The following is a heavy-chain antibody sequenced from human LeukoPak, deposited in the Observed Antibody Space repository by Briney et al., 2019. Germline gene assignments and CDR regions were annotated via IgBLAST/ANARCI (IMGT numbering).Heavy chain of an antibody. CDR1: GFTFSDYY. J-gene: IGHJ4*02. V-gene: IGHV3-11*01. D-gene: IGHD1-1*01. CDR2: MSSRGYPT. CDR3: ARVGIALTSPFNY. Sequence: KSGGSLRLSCLASGFTFSDYYMSWVRQAPGKGLEWISYMSSRGYPTYYAESVKGRFTISRDNAKNTLYLQMHNLRTDDTAVYFRARVGIALTSPFNYWGLGTLVAVSS.